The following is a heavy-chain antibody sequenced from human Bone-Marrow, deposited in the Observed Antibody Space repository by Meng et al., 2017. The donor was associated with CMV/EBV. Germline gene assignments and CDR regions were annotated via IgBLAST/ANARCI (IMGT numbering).Heavy chain of an antibody. V-gene: IGHV1-3*01. CDR3: ARALSDFWSGYSFYYYGMDV. D-gene: IGHD3-3*01. CDR2: INAGNGNT. Sequence: TSDAMHWVRQAPGQRLEWMGWINAGNGNTKYSQKFQGRVTITRDTSASTAYMELSSLRSEDTAVYYCARALSDFWSGYSFYYYGMDVWGQGTTVTVSS. J-gene: IGHJ6*02. CDR1: TSDA.